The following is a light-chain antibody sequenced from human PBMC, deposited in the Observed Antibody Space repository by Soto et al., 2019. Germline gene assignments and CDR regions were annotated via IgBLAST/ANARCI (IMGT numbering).Light chain of an antibody. CDR3: QQSFSSSWTFDSPSWT. J-gene: IGKJ1*01. V-gene: IGKV1-39*01. Sequence: DIQMSQSPSSLSASVGDRVTITCRASQGISTYLNWYQQKPGKAPKLLIYAASNLQSGVPSRFSGSGSGTDFTLTITSLQPEDFATYYCQQSFSSSWTFDSPSWTFGQGTEVEVK. CDR2: AAS. CDR1: QGISTY.